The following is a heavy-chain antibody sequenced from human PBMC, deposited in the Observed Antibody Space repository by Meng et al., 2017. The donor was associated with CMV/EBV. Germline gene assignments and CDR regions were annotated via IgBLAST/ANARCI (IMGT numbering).Heavy chain of an antibody. CDR1: GFTFSSYS. V-gene: IGHV3-48*04. J-gene: IGHJ4*02. CDR3: ARVTMGIRLGDTSGLDY. D-gene: IGHD3-16*01. Sequence: GGSLRLSCAASGFTFSSYSMNWVRQAPGKGLEWVSYISSSSSTIYYADSVKGRFTISRDNAKNSLYLQMNSLRAEDTAVYYCARVTMGIRLGDTSGLDYWGQGTLVTAS. CDR2: ISSSSSTI.